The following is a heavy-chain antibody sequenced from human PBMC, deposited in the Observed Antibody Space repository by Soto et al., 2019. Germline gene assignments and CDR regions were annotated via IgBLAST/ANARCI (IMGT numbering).Heavy chain of an antibody. Sequence: GASVKVSCKASGNTFTGHYIHWVRQAPEQGPEWMGEIGPESGATRYAQKFQGRVTMTMDMSITTVYMELSNLSPDDTAVYYCGRGRSGQIVVFYWAQGTPVTVSS. CDR2: IGPESGAT. CDR3: GRGRSGQIVVFY. J-gene: IGHJ4*02. V-gene: IGHV1-2*02. CDR1: GNTFTGHY. D-gene: IGHD5-12*01.